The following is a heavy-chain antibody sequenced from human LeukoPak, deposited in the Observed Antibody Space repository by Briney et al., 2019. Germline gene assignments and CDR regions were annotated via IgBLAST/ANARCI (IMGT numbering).Heavy chain of an antibody. CDR2: IYRGGTT. V-gene: IGHV3-53*01. CDR1: GFTVSSNY. CDR3: AELGITMIGGV. J-gene: IGHJ6*04. Sequence: PGGSLRLSCAASGFTVSSNYMSWVRQAPGKGLEWVSVIYRGGTTYYADSVKGRFTISRDNSKNTLYLQANSLRAEDTAVYYCAELGITMIGGVWGKGTTVTISS. D-gene: IGHD3-10*02.